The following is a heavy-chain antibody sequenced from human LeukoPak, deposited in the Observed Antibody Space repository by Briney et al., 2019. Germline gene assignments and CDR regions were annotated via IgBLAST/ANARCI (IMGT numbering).Heavy chain of an antibody. V-gene: IGHV4-34*01. J-gene: IGHJ6*02. Sequence: SETLSLTCAVYGGSFSGYYWSWIHQPPGKGLEWIGEINHSGSTNYNPSLKSRVTISVDTSKNQFSLKLSSVTAADTAVYYCARGRYGGYRYYYYGMDVWGQGTTVTVSS. CDR3: ARGRYGGYRYYYYGMDV. D-gene: IGHD5-12*01. CDR1: GGSFSGYY. CDR2: INHSGST.